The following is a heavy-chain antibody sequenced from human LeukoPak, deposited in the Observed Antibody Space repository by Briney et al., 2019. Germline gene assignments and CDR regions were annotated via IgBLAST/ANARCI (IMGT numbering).Heavy chain of an antibody. CDR2: IFSVDNTGSA. V-gene: IGHV3-66*02. CDR1: GFPVSNNY. CDR3: ARELRGYCSTTSCPFGY. Sequence: GGSLRLSCAASGFPVSNNYMSWVRQAPGKGLEWVSVIFSVDNTGSAYYADSVNGRFSISRDHSKNPLYLQMNSLRAEDTAVDYCARELRGYCSTTSCPFGYWGQGTLVTVSS. J-gene: IGHJ4*02. D-gene: IGHD2-2*01.